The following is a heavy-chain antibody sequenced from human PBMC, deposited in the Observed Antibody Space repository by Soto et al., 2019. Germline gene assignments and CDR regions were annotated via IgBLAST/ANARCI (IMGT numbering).Heavy chain of an antibody. CDR3: ASEYCSGGSCYGDYYYYMDV. V-gene: IGHV1-69*02. Sequence: QVQLVQSGAEVKKPGSSVKVSCKASGGTFSSYTISWVRQAPGQGLEWMGRIIPILGIANYAQKIQGRVTITADKSTSRAYMELSSLRSEDTAVYYCASEYCSGGSCYGDYYYYMDVWGKGTTVTVSS. CDR2: IIPILGIA. J-gene: IGHJ6*03. D-gene: IGHD2-15*01. CDR1: GGTFSSYT.